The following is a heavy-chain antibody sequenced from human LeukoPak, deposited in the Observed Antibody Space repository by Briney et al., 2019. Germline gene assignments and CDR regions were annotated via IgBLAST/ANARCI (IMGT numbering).Heavy chain of an antibody. CDR1: GFTFSSYW. V-gene: IGHV3-7*01. CDR2: IKQDGSEK. Sequence: GGSLRLSCAASGFTFSSYWMSWVRQAPGKGLEWVANIKQDGSEKYYVDSVKGRFTISRDNAKNSLYLQMNSLRAEDTAVYYCARGRGSSARLGYSYYYIDVWGKGTTVTVSS. D-gene: IGHD1-26*01. CDR3: ARGRGSSARLGYSYYYIDV. J-gene: IGHJ6*03.